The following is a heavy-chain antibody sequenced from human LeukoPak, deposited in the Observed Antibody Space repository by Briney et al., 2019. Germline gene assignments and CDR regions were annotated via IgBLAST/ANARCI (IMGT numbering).Heavy chain of an antibody. J-gene: IGHJ4*02. CDR3: ASRHSGYDSARY. CDR1: GFTFSSYA. D-gene: IGHD5-12*01. Sequence: PGASLRLTCAASGFTFSSYAMSWVRQAPGKGLEWVSAISGSGGSTYYADSVKGRFTISRDNSKNTLYPQMNSLRAEDTAVYYCASRHSGYDSARYWGQGTLVTVSS. V-gene: IGHV3-23*01. CDR2: ISGSGGST.